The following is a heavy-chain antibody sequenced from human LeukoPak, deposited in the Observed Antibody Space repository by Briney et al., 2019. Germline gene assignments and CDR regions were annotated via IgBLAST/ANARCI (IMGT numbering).Heavy chain of an antibody. Sequence: SQTLSLTRTVSGGSISSGDYYWSWIRQHPGKGLQWFGYIYYSGSTYYTPSLESRVTISVDTSKNQFSLKLSSVTAADTAVYYCARVLAVVVAATPSHLFDCWGQGTLVTVSS. D-gene: IGHD2-15*01. CDR1: GGSISSGDYY. J-gene: IGHJ4*02. CDR3: ARVLAVVVAATPSHLFDC. V-gene: IGHV4-31*03. CDR2: IYYSGST.